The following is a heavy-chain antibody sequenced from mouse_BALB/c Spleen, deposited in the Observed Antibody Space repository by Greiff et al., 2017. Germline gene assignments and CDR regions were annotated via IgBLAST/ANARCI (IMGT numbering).Heavy chain of an antibody. D-gene: IGHD1-1*01. CDR1: GFNIKDYY. Sequence: VQLKQSGAELVRPGALVKLSCKASGFNIKDYYMHWVKQRPEQGLEWIGWIDPENGNTIYDPKFQGKASITADTSSNTAYLQLSSLTSEDTAVYYCASPYGSSYDYAMDYWGQGTSVTVSS. CDR2: IDPENGNT. J-gene: IGHJ4*01. V-gene: IGHV14-1*02. CDR3: ASPYGSSYDYAMDY.